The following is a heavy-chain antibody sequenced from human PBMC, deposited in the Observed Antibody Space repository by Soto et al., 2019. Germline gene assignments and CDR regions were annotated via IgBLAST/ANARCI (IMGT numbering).Heavy chain of an antibody. CDR2: INGGNDNT. CDR3: AREGDQSGYDYGLDF. CDR1: GYAFTRFA. Sequence: QVQLVQSGAEVKKPEASVKVSCKTSGYAFTRFAIHWVREAPGQSLEWMGWINGGNDNTKYSQKFQGRVTITMDTSADTVYLEVNVVRSEDTAVYYCAREGDQSGYDYGLDFWGQGTLVTVSS. J-gene: IGHJ4*02. D-gene: IGHD5-12*01. V-gene: IGHV1-3*01.